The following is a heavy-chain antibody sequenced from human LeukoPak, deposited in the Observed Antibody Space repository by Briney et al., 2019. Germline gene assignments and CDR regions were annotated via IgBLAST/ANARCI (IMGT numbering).Heavy chain of an antibody. CDR3: ARAPAVAGIGGY. D-gene: IGHD6-19*01. CDR1: GFTFSSYA. V-gene: IGHV3-30*04. J-gene: IGHJ4*02. CDR2: ISYDGSNK. Sequence: GGSLRLSCAASGFTFSSYAMHWVRQAPGKGLEWVAVISYDGSNKYYADSVKGRFTIPRDNSKNTLYLQMNSLRAEDTAVYYCARAPAVAGIGGYWGQGTLVTVSS.